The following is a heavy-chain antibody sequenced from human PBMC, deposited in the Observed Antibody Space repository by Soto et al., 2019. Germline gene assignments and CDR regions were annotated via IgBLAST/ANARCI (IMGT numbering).Heavy chain of an antibody. V-gene: IGHV3-66*01. CDR2: IYSGGST. CDR1: GFTVSSNY. D-gene: IGHD1-26*01. CDR3: ARESIVGATNTFDY. J-gene: IGHJ4*02. Sequence: EVQLVESGGGLVQPGESLRLSCAASGFTVSSNYMSWVRQAPGKGLEWVSIIYSGGSTYYADSVKGRFTISRDNSKNTLYLQMNRLRAEDTAVYYCARESIVGATNTFDYLGQGTLVTVSS.